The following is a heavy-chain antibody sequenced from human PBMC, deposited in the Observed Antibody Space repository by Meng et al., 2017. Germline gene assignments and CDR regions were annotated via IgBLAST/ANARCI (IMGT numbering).Heavy chain of an antibody. CDR3: ARVLPATIFGVVIDSWFDP. Sequence: QVQSVQSGAEAKKPGASVKVSCKASGYTFTSYAMHWVRQAPGQRLEWMGWINAGNGNTKYSQKFQGRVTITRDTSASTAYMELSSLRSEDTAVYYCARVLPATIFGVVIDSWFDPWGQGTLVTVSS. CDR1: GYTFTSYA. CDR2: INAGNGNT. D-gene: IGHD3-3*01. J-gene: IGHJ5*02. V-gene: IGHV1-3*01.